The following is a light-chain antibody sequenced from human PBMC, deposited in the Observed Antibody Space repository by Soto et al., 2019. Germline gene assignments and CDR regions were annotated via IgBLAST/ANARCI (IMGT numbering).Light chain of an antibody. CDR2: GAF. J-gene: IGKJ5*01. CDR3: QQRNIWPAVT. V-gene: IGKV3-11*01. Sequence: EIVLTQSPATLSLSPGERATLSCRASPSVTNYLAWYQQKPGQAPRLLIYGAFNKATSIPARFSGSGSGTDVTLTISSLEPEDFAVYYCQQRNIWPAVTFGQGTRMEIK. CDR1: PSVTNY.